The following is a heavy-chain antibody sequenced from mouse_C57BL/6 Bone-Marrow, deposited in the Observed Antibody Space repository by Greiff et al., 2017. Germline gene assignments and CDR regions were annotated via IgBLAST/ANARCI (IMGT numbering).Heavy chain of an antibody. V-gene: IGHV14-4*01. CDR1: GFNIKDDY. D-gene: IGHD2-2*01. Sequence: VQLQQSGAELVRPGASVKLSCTASGFNIKDDYMHWVKQRPDQGLEWIGWIDPENGDTEYASKFQGKATIPAATSSNTAYLQLSSLTSEDTAVYYCTTGLRRGGYAMDYWGQGTSVTVSS. J-gene: IGHJ4*01. CDR3: TTGLRRGGYAMDY. CDR2: IDPENGDT.